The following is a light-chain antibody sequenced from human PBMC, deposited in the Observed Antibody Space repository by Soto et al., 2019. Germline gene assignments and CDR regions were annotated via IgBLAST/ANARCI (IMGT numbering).Light chain of an antibody. Sequence: DIQMTQSPSTLSASVGDRVIITCRASQSISSRLAWYQQKPGKAPNLLIYDASTLERGVPSRFSGTGSGTEFTLAINSLQPDDFATYDCQQYHRSSITFGQGTRREIK. CDR2: DAS. CDR1: QSISSR. CDR3: QQYHRSSIT. V-gene: IGKV1-5*01. J-gene: IGKJ5*01.